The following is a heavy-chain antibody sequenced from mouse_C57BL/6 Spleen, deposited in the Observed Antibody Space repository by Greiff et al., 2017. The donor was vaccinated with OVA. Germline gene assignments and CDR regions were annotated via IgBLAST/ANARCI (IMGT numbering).Heavy chain of an antibody. J-gene: IGHJ2*01. D-gene: IGHD2-3*01. CDR1: GYTFTSYW. CDR3: ARTLYDGYLDY. CDR2: IDPSDSYT. Sequence: VQLQQPGAELVMPGASVKLSCKASGYTFTSYWMHWVKQRPGQGLEWIGEIDPSDSYTNYNQKFKGKSTLTVDKSSSTAYMQLSSLTSEDSAVYYCARTLYDGYLDYWGQGTTLTVSS. V-gene: IGHV1-69*01.